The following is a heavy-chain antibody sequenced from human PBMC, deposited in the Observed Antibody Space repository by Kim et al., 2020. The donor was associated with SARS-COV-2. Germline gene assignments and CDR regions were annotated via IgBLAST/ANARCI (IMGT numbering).Heavy chain of an antibody. Sequence: GGSLRLSCAVSGFTFSSYGMTWVRQAPGKGLEGVSVISASGGSTYYADSVKGRFTISRDNSKNTLYLQMNSLRAEDTAVYYCAPSRGYTAGVSIWGQGTMVTVSS. J-gene: IGHJ3*02. V-gene: IGHV3-23*01. D-gene: IGHD5-18*01. CDR1: GFTFSSYG. CDR2: ISASGGST. CDR3: APSRGYTAGVSI.